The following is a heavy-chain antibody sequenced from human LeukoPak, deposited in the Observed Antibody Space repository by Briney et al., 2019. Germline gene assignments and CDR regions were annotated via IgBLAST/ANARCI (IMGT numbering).Heavy chain of an antibody. J-gene: IGHJ4*02. CDR2: IKQDGSEK. CDR1: GFTFSSYW. V-gene: IGHV3-7*01. CDR3: ARDLGEVVTAMPFDY. D-gene: IGHD2-21*02. Sequence: GGSLRLSCAASGFTFSSYWMSWVRQAPGKGLEWVANIKQDGSEKYYVDSVKGRFTISRDNAKNSLYLQMNSLRAEDTAVYYCARDLGEVVTAMPFDYWGQGTLVTVSS.